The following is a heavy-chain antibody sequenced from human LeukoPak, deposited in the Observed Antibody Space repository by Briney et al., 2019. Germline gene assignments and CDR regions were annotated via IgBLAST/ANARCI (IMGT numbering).Heavy chain of an antibody. CDR2: LYSDGRT. CDR1: GFTVNSNY. Sequence: GGSLRLSCAASGFTVNSNYMTWVRQAPGKGLEWVSVLYSDGRTYYADSVKGRFTISRNTSKNTLYLQVNSLRAEDTVVYYCARGGGYYPIDYWGQGTLVTVSS. V-gene: IGHV3-53*01. CDR3: ARGGGYYPIDY. J-gene: IGHJ4*02. D-gene: IGHD2-15*01.